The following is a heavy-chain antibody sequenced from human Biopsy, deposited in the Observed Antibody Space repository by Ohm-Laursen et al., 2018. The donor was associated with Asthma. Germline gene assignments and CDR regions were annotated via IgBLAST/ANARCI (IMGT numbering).Heavy chain of an antibody. D-gene: IGHD6-19*01. Sequence: SVKVSCKAPGGTFSNFAISWVRQAPGQGLEWLGGIMTVFGTTNYAQKFQGRVTITADESTSTAYMEVTSLRFEDTAIYYCARCQVGYSSGWSLLLKKIYYSGMDVWGQGTAVTVSS. CDR1: GGTFSNFA. J-gene: IGHJ6*02. CDR3: ARCQVGYSSGWSLLLKKIYYSGMDV. V-gene: IGHV1-69*13. CDR2: IMTVFGTT.